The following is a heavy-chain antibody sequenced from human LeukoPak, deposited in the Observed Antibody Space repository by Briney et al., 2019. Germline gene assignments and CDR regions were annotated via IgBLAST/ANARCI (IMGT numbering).Heavy chain of an antibody. CDR3: ARVTTVVTTPTFDY. V-gene: IGHV1-2*02. D-gene: IGHD4-23*01. Sequence: GASVKVSCKASGYTFTGYYMHWVRQAPGQGLEWMGWINPNSGGTNYAQKFQGRVTMTRDTSISTAYMELSRLRSDDTAVYYCARVTTVVTTPTFDYWGQGTLVTVSS. CDR2: INPNSGGT. J-gene: IGHJ4*02. CDR1: GYTFTGYY.